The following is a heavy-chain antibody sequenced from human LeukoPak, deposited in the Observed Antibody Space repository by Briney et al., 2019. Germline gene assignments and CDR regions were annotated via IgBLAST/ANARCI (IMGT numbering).Heavy chain of an antibody. J-gene: IGHJ4*02. D-gene: IGHD3-10*01. CDR2: ISSSSRTI. CDR3: AKDGLYYGSGSYPGNELDY. Sequence: GGSLRLSCAASGFTFSSYSMNWVRQAPGKGLEWVSYISSSSRTIYYADSVKGRFIISRDNSKNTLYLQMNSLRAEDTAVYYCAKDGLYYGSGSYPGNELDYWGQGTLVTVSS. CDR1: GFTFSSYS. V-gene: IGHV3-48*01.